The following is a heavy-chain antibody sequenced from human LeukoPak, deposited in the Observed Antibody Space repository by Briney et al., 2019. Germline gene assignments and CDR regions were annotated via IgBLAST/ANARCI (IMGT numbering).Heavy chain of an antibody. J-gene: IGHJ5*02. V-gene: IGHV4-39*07. D-gene: IGHD3-3*01. CDR1: GVSISSGSYY. CDR2: IYHSGST. CDR3: ARDLQTIFGVGKSGWFDP. Sequence: SQTLSLTCTVSGVSISSGSYYWGWIRQPPGKGLEWIGSIYHSGSTYYNPSLKSRVTISVDTSKNQFSLKLSSVTAADTAVYYCARDLQTIFGVGKSGWFDPWGQGTLVTVSS.